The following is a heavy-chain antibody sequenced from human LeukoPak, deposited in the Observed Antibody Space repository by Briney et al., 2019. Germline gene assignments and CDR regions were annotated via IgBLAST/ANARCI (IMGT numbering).Heavy chain of an antibody. D-gene: IGHD3-10*01. V-gene: IGHV4-59*08. CDR1: DGSMNNYY. Sequence: SETLSLTCSVSDGSMNNYYWNWLRQPPGKGLEWIGYIYYSGSTDYNPSLKSRVTISVDTSKNQFSLKLSSVTAADTAVYFCARLAPYGSGSFFDYWGQGTLVTVSS. J-gene: IGHJ4*02. CDR3: ARLAPYGSGSFFDY. CDR2: IYYSGST.